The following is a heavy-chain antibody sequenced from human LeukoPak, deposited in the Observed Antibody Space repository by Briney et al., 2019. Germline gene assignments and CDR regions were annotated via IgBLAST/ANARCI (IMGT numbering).Heavy chain of an antibody. CDR2: IYPGDSDT. J-gene: IGHJ6*03. D-gene: IGHD1-26*01. CDR3: ARRRSGSPHYYYYMDV. Sequence: GESLKISCKGSGYSFTSYWIGWVRQMPGKGLEWMGIIYPGDSDTRYSPSFQGQVTISADKSISTAYLQWSSLKASDTAMYYCARRRSGSPHYYYYMDVWGKGTTVTVSS. CDR1: GYSFTSYW. V-gene: IGHV5-51*01.